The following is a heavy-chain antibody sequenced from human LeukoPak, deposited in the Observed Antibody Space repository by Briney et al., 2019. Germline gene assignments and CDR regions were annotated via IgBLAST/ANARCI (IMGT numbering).Heavy chain of an antibody. CDR3: AKDQYSSSYYFDY. Sequence: GGSLRLSCAASGFTFSSYGMHWVRQAPGKELEWVAFIRYDGSNKYYTDSVKGRFTISRDNSKNTLYLQMNSLRAEDTAVYYCAKDQYSSSYYFDYWGQGTLVTVSS. D-gene: IGHD6-6*01. CDR2: IRYDGSNK. J-gene: IGHJ4*02. V-gene: IGHV3-30*02. CDR1: GFTFSSYG.